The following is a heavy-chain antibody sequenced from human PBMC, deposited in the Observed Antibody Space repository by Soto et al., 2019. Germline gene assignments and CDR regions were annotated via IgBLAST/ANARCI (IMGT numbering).Heavy chain of an antibody. D-gene: IGHD4-17*01. V-gene: IGHV3-23*01. CDR1: GFIFTAYA. J-gene: IGHJ3*02. CDR2: IDSSGEST. CDR3: AHPRGYGVFDAVDI. Sequence: PGGSLRLSCATSGFIFTAYAMNWVRQAPGKGLEWVSAIDSSGESTFYAESVRGRFTISRDNSLNTLYLQMRSLRPEDTAIYYCAHPRGYGVFDAVDIWGQGTMVTVSS.